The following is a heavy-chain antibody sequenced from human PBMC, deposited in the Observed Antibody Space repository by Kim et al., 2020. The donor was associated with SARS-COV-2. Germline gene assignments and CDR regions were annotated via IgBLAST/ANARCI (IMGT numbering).Heavy chain of an antibody. Sequence: GGSLRLSCAASGFTFSNYGMHWVRQAPGKGLEWVAVIWYDGNKNYYTDSVKGRFTISRDNSKNTVYLQMNSLRAEDTAVYYCASPLYCGGGSCYSWGQGNLVTVSS. CDR2: IWYDGNKN. V-gene: IGHV3-33*01. CDR1: GFTFSNYG. CDR3: ASPLYCGGGSCYS. D-gene: IGHD2-15*01. J-gene: IGHJ4*02.